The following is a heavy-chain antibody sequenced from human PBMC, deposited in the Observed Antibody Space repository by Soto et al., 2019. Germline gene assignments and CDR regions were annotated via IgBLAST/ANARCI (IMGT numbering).Heavy chain of an antibody. CDR2: ISYDGSNK. CDR3: ARAVSVGGADC. V-gene: IGHV3-30-3*01. Sequence: QVQLVESGGGVVQPGRSLRLSCAASGFTFSSYAMHWVRQAPGKGLEWVAVISYDGSNKYYADSVKGRFTISRDNSKNTLYLQMNSLRAEDTAGYYCARAVSVGGADCWGQGTLVTVSS. D-gene: IGHD6-19*01. J-gene: IGHJ4*02. CDR1: GFTFSSYA.